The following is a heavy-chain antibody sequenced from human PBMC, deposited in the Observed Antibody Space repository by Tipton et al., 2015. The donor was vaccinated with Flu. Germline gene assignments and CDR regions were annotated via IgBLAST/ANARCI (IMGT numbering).Heavy chain of an antibody. J-gene: IGHJ4*02. CDR3: AKHTVGRTMGDFAY. Sequence: TLSLTCTVSNGSISSYYWSWIRQSAGKGLEWIGRIYSSGTTNYNPSLKSRVTMSMDTSKNQLSLNVTSVTAADTAVYYCAKHTVGRTMGDFAYWGQGILVTVSS. CDR1: NGSISSYY. D-gene: IGHD3-10*01. V-gene: IGHV4-4*07. CDR2: IYSSGTT.